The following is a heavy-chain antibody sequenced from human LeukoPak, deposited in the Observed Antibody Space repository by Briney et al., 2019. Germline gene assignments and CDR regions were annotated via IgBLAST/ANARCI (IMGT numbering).Heavy chain of an antibody. D-gene: IGHD6-19*01. CDR2: INPNSGGT. V-gene: IGHV1-2*02. J-gene: IGHJ6*02. Sequence: ASVKVSCKASGYTFTGYYMHWVRQAPGQGLEWMGWINPNSGGTNYAQKFQGRVTMTRDTSISTAYMELSRLRSDDTAVYYCATTGRHSSGGCPITYLYYGMDVWGQGPTVTVSS. CDR1: GYTFTGYY. CDR3: ATTGRHSSGGCPITYLYYGMDV.